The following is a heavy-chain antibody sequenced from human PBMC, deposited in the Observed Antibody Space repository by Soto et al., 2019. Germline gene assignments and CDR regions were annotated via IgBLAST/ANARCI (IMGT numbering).Heavy chain of an antibody. J-gene: IGHJ6*02. D-gene: IGHD3-16*02. CDR1: GGAINTYY. Sequence: QVQLQESGPGLVKPSETLSLTCIVSGGAINTYYWSWIRQPPGKGLEWIGYIHYTGSTNYNPSLKGRVTMSVDTSKTQFSLSLNSVTAADTAVYYCATRLNPRYYYGMDVWGQGTTVTVSS. CDR2: IHYTGST. V-gene: IGHV4-59*01. CDR3: ATRLNPRYYYGMDV.